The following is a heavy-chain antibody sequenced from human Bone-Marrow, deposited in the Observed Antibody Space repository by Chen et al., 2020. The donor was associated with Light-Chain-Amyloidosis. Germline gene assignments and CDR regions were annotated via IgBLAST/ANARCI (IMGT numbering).Heavy chain of an antibody. Sequence: EVQLVESGGGLVKPGGSLRLSCAASGFTLSSHAMTWVRQAPGKGLEWLSSISSNSYKYYADSVKGRFTISRDNAMNSVYLQMNSLRAEDTAIYYCARPTSVWLQLTTGGDFWGQGTLVTVSS. J-gene: IGHJ4*02. CDR3: ARPTSVWLQLTTGGDF. V-gene: IGHV3-21*02. CDR1: GFTLSSHA. D-gene: IGHD6-19*01. CDR2: ISSNSYK.